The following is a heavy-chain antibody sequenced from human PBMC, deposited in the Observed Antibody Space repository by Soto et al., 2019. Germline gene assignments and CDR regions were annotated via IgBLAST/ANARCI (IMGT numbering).Heavy chain of an antibody. CDR2: INPNSGDT. Sequence: QVQLVQSGTEVKRPGDSVKVSCKASGYTFTGYYVHWLRQAPGQGLEWMGWINPNSGDTYLAQRFQGRVTMSRDTSIGTAYMELRGLTSDDTAEYYCAKGGAIVAAGTRVYLYNAMDVWGQGTTVTVSS. D-gene: IGHD1-26*01. J-gene: IGHJ6*02. CDR3: AKGGAIVAAGTRVYLYNAMDV. V-gene: IGHV1-2*02. CDR1: GYTFTGYY.